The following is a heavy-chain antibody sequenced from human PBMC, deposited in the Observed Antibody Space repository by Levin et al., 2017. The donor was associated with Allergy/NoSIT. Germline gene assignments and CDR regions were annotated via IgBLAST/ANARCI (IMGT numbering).Heavy chain of an antibody. D-gene: IGHD2-15*01. V-gene: IGHV3-15*01. Sequence: GESLKISCAASGFTFSNAWMSWVRQAPGKGLEWVGRIKSKTDGGTTDYAAPVKGRFTISRDDSKNTLYLQMNSLKTEDTAVYYCTTDRNSRIAGYCSGGSCYSISLGEYFQHWGQGTLVTVSS. J-gene: IGHJ1*01. CDR3: TTDRNSRIAGYCSGGSCYSISLGEYFQH. CDR2: IKSKTDGGTT. CDR1: GFTFSNAW.